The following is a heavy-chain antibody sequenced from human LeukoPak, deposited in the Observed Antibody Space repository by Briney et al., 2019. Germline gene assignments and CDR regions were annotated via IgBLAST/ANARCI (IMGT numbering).Heavy chain of an antibody. Sequence: GGSLRLSCAASGFTFSSYAMSWVRQAPGKGLEWVSAISGSGGSTYYADSVKGRFTISRDNSKNTLYLQMNSLRAEDTAVYYCAKVSLGSGYYWDGGISDYWGQGTLVTVSS. V-gene: IGHV3-23*01. CDR3: AKVSLGSGYYWDGGISDY. CDR1: GFTFSSYA. CDR2: ISGSGGST. D-gene: IGHD3-3*01. J-gene: IGHJ4*02.